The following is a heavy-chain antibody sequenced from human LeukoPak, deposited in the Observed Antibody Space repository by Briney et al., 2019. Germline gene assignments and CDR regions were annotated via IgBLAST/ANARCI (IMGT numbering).Heavy chain of an antibody. Sequence: ASVKVSCKASGYIFTSYYMHWVRQAPGQGLEWMGIINPSGGSTSYAQKFQGRVTMTRDTSTSTVHMELSSLTSEDTAVYYCARDYNSISMILVGPLDYWGQGTLVTVSS. J-gene: IGHJ4*02. CDR2: INPSGGST. D-gene: IGHD3-22*01. CDR1: GYIFTSYY. CDR3: ARDYNSISMILVGPLDY. V-gene: IGHV1-46*01.